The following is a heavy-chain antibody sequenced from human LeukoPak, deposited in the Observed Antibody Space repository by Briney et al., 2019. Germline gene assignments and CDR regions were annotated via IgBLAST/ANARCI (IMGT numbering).Heavy chain of an antibody. V-gene: IGHV3-21*01. CDR1: GFTFSSYA. CDR3: AVYRSGLCSSTSCFVDY. CDR2: ISSSSSYI. D-gene: IGHD2-2*01. Sequence: GSLRLSCAASGFTFSSYAMHWVRPAPGKGLELVSSISSSSSYIYYADSVKGRFTISRDNAKNSLYLQMNSLRAEDTAVYYCAVYRSGLCSSTSCFVDYWGQGTLVTVSS. J-gene: IGHJ4*02.